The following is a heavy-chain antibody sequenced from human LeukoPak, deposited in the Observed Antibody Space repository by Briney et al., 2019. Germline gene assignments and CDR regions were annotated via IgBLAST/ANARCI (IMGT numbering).Heavy chain of an antibody. CDR1: GFTFSRYG. Sequence: GGSLRLSCAASGFTFSRYGMNWVRQAPGKGLECVSFVSIGGSFIYYADSVKGGFTISRDDAKNSLYLQMNNLTAESTAEYYCARNKINTVTTGWYFDLWGRGTLVSVSS. D-gene: IGHD4-17*01. J-gene: IGHJ2*01. CDR3: ARNKINTVTTGWYFDL. CDR2: VSIGGSFI. V-gene: IGHV3-21*01.